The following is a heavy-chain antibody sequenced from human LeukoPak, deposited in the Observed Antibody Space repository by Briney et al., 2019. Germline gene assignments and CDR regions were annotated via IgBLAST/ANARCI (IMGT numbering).Heavy chain of an antibody. CDR1: GYTLTELS. V-gene: IGHV1-24*01. CDR3: ARDGSSGWHPNYYYYGMDV. J-gene: IGHJ6*02. D-gene: IGHD6-19*01. Sequence: ASVKVSCKVSGYTLTELSMHWVRQAPGKGLEWMGGFDPEDGETIYAQKFQGRVTMTEDTSTDTAYMELSSLRSEDTAVYYCARDGSSGWHPNYYYYGMDVWGQGTTVTVSS. CDR2: FDPEDGET.